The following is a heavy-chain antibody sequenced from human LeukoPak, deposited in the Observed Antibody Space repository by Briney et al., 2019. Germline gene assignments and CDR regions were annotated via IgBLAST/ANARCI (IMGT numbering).Heavy chain of an antibody. CDR1: GGSFSGYY. J-gene: IGHJ5*02. Sequence: SETLSLTRAVYGGSFSGYYWSWIRQPPGKGLEWIGEINHSGSTNYNPSLKSRVTISVDTSKNQFSLKLTSVTAADTAMFYCARRRANLNWFDPWGQGILVTVSS. CDR2: INHSGST. V-gene: IGHV4-34*01. CDR3: ARRRANLNWFDP. D-gene: IGHD4/OR15-4a*01.